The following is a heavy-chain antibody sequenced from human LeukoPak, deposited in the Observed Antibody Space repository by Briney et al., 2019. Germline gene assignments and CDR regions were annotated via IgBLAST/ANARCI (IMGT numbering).Heavy chain of an antibody. D-gene: IGHD5-24*01. CDR2: IKRDGSKK. CDR1: GFPFSSYW. Sequence: PGGSLRLSCVASGFPFSSYWMTWVRQAPGKGLEWVANIKRDGSKKSFVDSLKGRFTISRDNAKNSLYLQMNSLRAEDTAIYYCTRVGYIDEGIDYWGQGTLVTVSS. V-gene: IGHV3-7*04. CDR3: TRVGYIDEGIDY. J-gene: IGHJ4*02.